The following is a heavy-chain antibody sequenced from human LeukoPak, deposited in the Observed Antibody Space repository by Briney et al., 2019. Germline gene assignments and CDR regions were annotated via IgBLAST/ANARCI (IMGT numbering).Heavy chain of an antibody. V-gene: IGHV6-1*01. D-gene: IGHD5-12*01. CDR2: AYYRSQWYN. Sequence: SQTLSLTCAIFGDSVSSNSGAWNWIRQSPSRGLEWLGRAYYRSQWYNDYAFSVKGRIAINADTSKNHFSLQLNSVTPEDTAVYYCARDLRGEYSGYDFEWFDPWGQGTLVTVSS. J-gene: IGHJ5*02. CDR1: GDSVSSNSGA. CDR3: ARDLRGEYSGYDFEWFDP.